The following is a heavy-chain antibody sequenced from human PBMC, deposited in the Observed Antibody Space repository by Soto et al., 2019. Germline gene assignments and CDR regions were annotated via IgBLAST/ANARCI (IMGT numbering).Heavy chain of an antibody. V-gene: IGHV4-30-2*01. Sequence: SETLSLTCAVSGGSISSGGYSWSWIRQPPGKGLEWIGYIYHSGSTYYNPSLKSRVTISVDSSKNQFSLKLSSVTAADTAVYYCARGLRRGLDYWGQGTLVTVSS. CDR1: GGSISSGGYS. J-gene: IGHJ4*02. D-gene: IGHD1-26*01. CDR3: ARGLRRGLDY. CDR2: IYHSGST.